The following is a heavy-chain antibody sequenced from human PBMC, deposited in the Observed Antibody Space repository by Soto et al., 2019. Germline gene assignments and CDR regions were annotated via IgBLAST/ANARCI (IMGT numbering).Heavy chain of an antibody. CDR2: MYQSGSA. CDR3: AGGPKLLWNYFDH. J-gene: IGHJ4*02. D-gene: IGHD3-10*01. Sequence: PWETLSLTCTVSGYSISNGYYWGWIRQPPGKGLEWIGSMYQSGSAYYNASLKSRVTISVDTSKNQFSLKLNSVTAADTAMYYCAGGPKLLWNYFDHWGQGSLVTVSS. CDR1: GYSISNGYY. V-gene: IGHV4-38-2*02.